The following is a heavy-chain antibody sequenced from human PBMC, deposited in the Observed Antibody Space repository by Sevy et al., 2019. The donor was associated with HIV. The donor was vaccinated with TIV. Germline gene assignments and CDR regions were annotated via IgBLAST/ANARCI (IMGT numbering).Heavy chain of an antibody. CDR2: TSARDSST. CDR1: GFTFSSYA. CDR3: ARAPDPSCRSTRCYYFDY. V-gene: IGHV3-23*01. D-gene: IGHD2-2*01. J-gene: IGHJ4*02. Sequence: GGSLRLSCVASGFTFSSYAVSWVRQAPGKGLEWVAATSARDSSTYHADSVRGRFTISRDNSKNTLYLHMNSLRAEDTAVYYCARAPDPSCRSTRCYYFDYWGQGTLVTVSS.